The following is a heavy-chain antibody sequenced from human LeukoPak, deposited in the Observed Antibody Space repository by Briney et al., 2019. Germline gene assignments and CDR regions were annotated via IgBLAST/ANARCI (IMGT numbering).Heavy chain of an antibody. V-gene: IGHV4-61*05. D-gene: IGHD1-1*01. Sequence: PSETLSLTCTVSGGSISSSSYYGGWIRQPPGKGLEWVGYIYYSGSTNYNPSLKSRVTISVDTSKNQFSLKLSSVTAADTAVYYCARYGSDGWFDPWGQGTLVTVSS. CDR1: GGSISSSSYY. CDR2: IYYSGST. J-gene: IGHJ5*02. CDR3: ARYGSDGWFDP.